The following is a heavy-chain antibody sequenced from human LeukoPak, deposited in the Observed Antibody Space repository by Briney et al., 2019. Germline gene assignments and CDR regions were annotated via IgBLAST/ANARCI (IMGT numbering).Heavy chain of an antibody. V-gene: IGHV4-38-2*02. J-gene: IGHJ3*02. CDR3: ATTVVTPLMSAFDI. D-gene: IGHD4-23*01. CDR2: IYHSGST. Sequence: SETLSLTCTVSGYSISSGYYWGWIRQPPGKGLEWIGSIYHSGSTYYNPSLKSRVTISVDTSKNQFSLKLSSVTAADTAVYYCATTVVTPLMSAFDIWGQGTMVTVSS. CDR1: GYSISSGYY.